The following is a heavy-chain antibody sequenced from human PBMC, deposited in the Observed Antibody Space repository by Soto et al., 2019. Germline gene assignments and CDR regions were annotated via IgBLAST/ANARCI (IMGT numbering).Heavy chain of an antibody. Sequence: QVQLVQSGAEVKKPGASVKVSCKASGYTFDSYYIHWVRQAPGQRLEWTGLINPDGGGTSYAQNLRGRVTMTRDTSTSTVYMELSSLRSEDTAMYYCARDPYCGGDCYHFDFWGQGTLVTVSS. D-gene: IGHD2-21*02. V-gene: IGHV1-46*02. CDR2: INPDGGGT. CDR3: ARDPYCGGDCYHFDF. CDR1: GYTFDSYY. J-gene: IGHJ4*02.